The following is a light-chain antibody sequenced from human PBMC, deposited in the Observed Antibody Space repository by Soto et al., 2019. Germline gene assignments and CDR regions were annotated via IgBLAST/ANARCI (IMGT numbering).Light chain of an antibody. V-gene: IGKV3-11*02. CDR2: DAS. CDR1: QDVSIF. Sequence: EILLAQSPATLSLSPGERATLSCKASQDVSIFLAWYQQKPGQAPRLLIHDASNRATGVPARFSGSGSGGDFTLTITSLEPEDFAVYYCQQRSTWLYTFGQGTKLEV. J-gene: IGKJ2*01. CDR3: QQRSTWLYT.